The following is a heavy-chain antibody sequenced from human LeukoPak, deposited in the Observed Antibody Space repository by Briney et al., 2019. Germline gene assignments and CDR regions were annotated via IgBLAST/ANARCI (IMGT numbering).Heavy chain of an antibody. Sequence: SVKVSCKASGGTFSSYAISWVRQAPGQGLEWMGRIIPILGIANYAQKFQGRVTITADKSTSTAYMELSSLRSEDTAVYYCAREIYDILTGYYKDWFDPWGQGTLVTVSS. CDR1: GGTFSSYA. V-gene: IGHV1-69*04. D-gene: IGHD3-9*01. J-gene: IGHJ5*02. CDR3: AREIYDILTGYYKDWFDP. CDR2: IIPILGIA.